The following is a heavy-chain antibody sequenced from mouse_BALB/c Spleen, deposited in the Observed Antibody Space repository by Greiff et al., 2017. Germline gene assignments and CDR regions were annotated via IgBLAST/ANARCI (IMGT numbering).Heavy chain of an antibody. D-gene: IGHD1-1*01. CDR3: ARDGSSGYWYFDV. J-gene: IGHJ1*01. CDR1: GFTFSSYA. Sequence: EVQGVESGGGLVKPGGSLKLSCAASGFTFSSYAMSWVRQTPEKRLEWVATISSGGSYTYYPDSVKGRFTISRDNAKNTLYLQMSSLRSEDTAMYDCARDGSSGYWYFDVWGAGTTVTVSS. V-gene: IGHV5-9-3*01. CDR2: ISSGGSYT.